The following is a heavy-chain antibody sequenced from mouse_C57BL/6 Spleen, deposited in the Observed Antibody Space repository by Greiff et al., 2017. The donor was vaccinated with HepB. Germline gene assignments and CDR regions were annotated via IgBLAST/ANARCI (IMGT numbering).Heavy chain of an antibody. D-gene: IGHD3-2*02. CDR1: GYAFSSSW. J-gene: IGHJ3*01. V-gene: IGHV1-82*01. Sequence: VQLQESGPELVKPGASVKISCKASGYAFSSSWMNWVKQRPGKGLEWIGRIYPGDGDTNYNGKFKGKATLTADKSSSTAYMQLSSLTSEYSAVYFCAISGLRLPWFAYWGQGTLVTVSA. CDR2: IYPGDGDT. CDR3: AISGLRLPWFAY.